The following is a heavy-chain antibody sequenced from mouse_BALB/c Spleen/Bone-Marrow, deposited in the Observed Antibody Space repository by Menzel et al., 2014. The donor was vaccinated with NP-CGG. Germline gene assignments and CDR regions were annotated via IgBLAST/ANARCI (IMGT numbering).Heavy chain of an antibody. D-gene: IGHD3-1*01. J-gene: IGHJ4*01. CDR3: ARSGSSGYHYYAMDY. V-gene: IGHV3-8*02. Sequence: EVXXQQSGPSLVKPSQTLSLTCSVTGDSITSGYWNWIRKFPGNKLEYMGYISYSGSTYYNPSLKSRISITRDTSKNLYYLQLNSVTTKDTATYYCARSGSSGYHYYAMDYWGQGTSVTVSS. CDR1: GDSITSGY. CDR2: ISYSGST.